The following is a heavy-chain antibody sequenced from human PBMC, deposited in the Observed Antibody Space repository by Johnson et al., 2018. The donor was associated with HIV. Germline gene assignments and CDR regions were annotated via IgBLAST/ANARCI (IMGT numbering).Heavy chain of an antibody. CDR2: IYSGGTI. V-gene: IGHV3-53*01. CDR1: GFTVSSNY. CDR3: ARDPPLIYGSGSLDAFDI. J-gene: IGHJ3*02. D-gene: IGHD3-10*01. Sequence: VHLVESGGGLIQPGGSLRLSCAASGFTVSSNYMSWVRQAPGKGLEWVSIIYSGGTIYYADSVKGRFTISRDNSKNTLYLQMNSLRAEDTAVYYCARDPPLIYGSGSLDAFDIWGQGTMVTVSS.